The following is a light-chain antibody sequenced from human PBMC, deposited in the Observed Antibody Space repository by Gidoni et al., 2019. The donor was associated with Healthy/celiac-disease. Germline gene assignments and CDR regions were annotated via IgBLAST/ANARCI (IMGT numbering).Light chain of an antibody. J-gene: IGKJ4*01. Sequence: DIQMTLYPSSLSASVGDRVTITFRASQSSSSYVNWYQQKPGKAPKLLIYAASSLQSGVPSRVSGSGSGTDFTLTISSMQPEDFATYYCQQSYSTPRTFGGGTKVEIK. V-gene: IGKV1-39*01. CDR3: QQSYSTPRT. CDR1: QSSSSY. CDR2: AAS.